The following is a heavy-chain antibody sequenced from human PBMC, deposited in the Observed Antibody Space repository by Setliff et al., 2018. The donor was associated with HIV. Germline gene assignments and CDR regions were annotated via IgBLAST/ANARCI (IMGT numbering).Heavy chain of an antibody. CDR3: ARAGGGATDQAFDI. J-gene: IGHJ3*02. CDR2: IDPNGGAT. V-gene: IGHV1-46*01. D-gene: IGHD2-2*01. CDR1: GYTFTSYF. Sequence: ASVKVSCKAFGYTFTSYFLHWVRQAPGQGLEWLGIIDPNGGATNNAQKLQGRLTVTTDTSTGTLHMELSNLRSDDSAVYYCARAGGGATDQAFDIWGQGTMVTVSS.